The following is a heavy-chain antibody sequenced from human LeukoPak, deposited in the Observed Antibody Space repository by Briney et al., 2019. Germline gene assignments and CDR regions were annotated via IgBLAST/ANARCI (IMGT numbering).Heavy chain of an antibody. CDR3: ARGVVVTAIHYWFDP. J-gene: IGHJ5*02. V-gene: IGHV4-4*09. Sequence: PSETLSLTCTVSGGSISSYYWSWIRQPPGKGLEWIGYIYTSGSPNYNPSLKSRVTISVDTSKNQFSLKLSSVTAADTAVYYCARGVVVTAIHYWFDPWGQGTLVTVSS. D-gene: IGHD2-21*02. CDR2: IYTSGSP. CDR1: GGSISSYY.